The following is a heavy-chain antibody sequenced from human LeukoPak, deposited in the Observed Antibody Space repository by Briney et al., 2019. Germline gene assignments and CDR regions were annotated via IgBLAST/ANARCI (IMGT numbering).Heavy chain of an antibody. Sequence: SETLSLTCTVSGGSISSSSYYWGWIRQPPGKGLEWIGSIYYSGSTYYNPSLKSRVTISVDTSKNQFSLKLSSVTAADTAVYYCARFVAGNLDAFDIWGQGTMVTVSS. CDR2: IYYSGST. CDR3: ARFVAGNLDAFDI. CDR1: GGSISSSSYY. D-gene: IGHD6-19*01. V-gene: IGHV4-39*01. J-gene: IGHJ3*02.